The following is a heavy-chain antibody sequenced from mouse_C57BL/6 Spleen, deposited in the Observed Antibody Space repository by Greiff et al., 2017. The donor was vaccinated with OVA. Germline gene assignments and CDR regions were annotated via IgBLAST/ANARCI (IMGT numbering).Heavy chain of an antibody. CDR1: VFTFSSYG. J-gene: IGHJ1*03. D-gene: IGHD1-1*01. CDR2: ISSGGSYT. CDR3: ARVDYYGSSYGYFDV. V-gene: IGHV5-6*01. Sequence: EVQRVESGGDLVKPGGSLKLSCAASVFTFSSYGMSWVRQTPDKRLEWVATISSGGSYTYYPDSVKGRFTISRDNAKNTLYLQMSSLKSEDTAMYYCARVDYYGSSYGYFDVWGTGTTVTVSS.